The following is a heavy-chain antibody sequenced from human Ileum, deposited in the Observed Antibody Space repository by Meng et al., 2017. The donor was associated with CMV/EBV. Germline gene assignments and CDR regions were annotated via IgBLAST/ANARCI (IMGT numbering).Heavy chain of an antibody. Sequence: GSFSSSSYYWGWIRQPPGKGLEWIGSIFYGGTTYYNPSLKSRVTISVDTSKNQFSLNLSSVTAADTAVYYCARDSPIRDNHDPFDIWGLGTMVTVSS. CDR3: ARDSPIRDNHDPFDI. D-gene: IGHD2-21*02. CDR2: IFYGGTT. V-gene: IGHV4-39*07. CDR1: GSFSSSSYY. J-gene: IGHJ3*02.